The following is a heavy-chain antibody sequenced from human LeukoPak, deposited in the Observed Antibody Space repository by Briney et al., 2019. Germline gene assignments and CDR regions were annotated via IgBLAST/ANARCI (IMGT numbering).Heavy chain of an antibody. D-gene: IGHD6-13*01. J-gene: IGHJ4*02. V-gene: IGHV1-24*01. CDR3: ATLSIAAAGTSSVFDY. CDR1: GYTLTELS. CDR2: FDPEDGET. Sequence: ASVKVSCKVSGYTLTELSMHWVRQAPGKGLEWMGGFDPEDGETIYAQKFQGRVTMTEDTSTDTAYMELSSLRSEDTAVYYCATLSIAAAGTSSVFDYWGQGTLVTVSS.